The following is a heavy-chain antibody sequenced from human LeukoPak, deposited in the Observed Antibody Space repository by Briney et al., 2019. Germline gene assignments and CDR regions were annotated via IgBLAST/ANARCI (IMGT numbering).Heavy chain of an antibody. V-gene: IGHV3-23*01. D-gene: IGHD5-24*01. CDR1: GFTSIAYA. CDR2: ISGGGVTT. Sequence: GGSLRLSCVGSGFTSIAYALTWARQAPGKGLEWVSGISGGGVTTYYADSVKGRFTISRDNSKNTLYLQMNSLRAEDTAVYYCAKDVRWLQSRGDLDYWGQGTLVTVSS. J-gene: IGHJ4*02. CDR3: AKDVRWLQSRGDLDY.